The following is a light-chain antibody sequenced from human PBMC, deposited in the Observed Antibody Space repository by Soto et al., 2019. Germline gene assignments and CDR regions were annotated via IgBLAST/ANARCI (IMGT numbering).Light chain of an antibody. Sequence: QSALTQPASVSGSPGQSITISCTGTSSNIGGYKYVSWYQQHPGKAPKLMIYEVSNRPSGVSNRFSGSKSGNTASLTISGLQAEDEADYYCGSYTSRNIHVVFGGGTKLTVL. V-gene: IGLV2-14*01. CDR3: GSYTSRNIHVV. J-gene: IGLJ2*01. CDR2: EVS. CDR1: SSNIGGYKY.